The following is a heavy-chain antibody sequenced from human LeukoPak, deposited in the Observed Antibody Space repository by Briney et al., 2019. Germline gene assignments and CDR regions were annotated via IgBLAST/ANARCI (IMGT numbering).Heavy chain of an antibody. D-gene: IGHD1-26*01. V-gene: IGHV4-39*01. CDR1: GDSTSSSNYY. CDR3: ARQPSGSYPAAMDV. J-gene: IGHJ6*02. CDR2: MYYGGNT. Sequence: SETLSLTCTVSGDSTSSSNYYWGWIRQPPGKGLEWIGSMYYGGNTYYNPSLKSRVTISVDKSKNQVSLKLSSVTAADTAVYYCARQPSGSYPAAMDVWGLGTTVTVS.